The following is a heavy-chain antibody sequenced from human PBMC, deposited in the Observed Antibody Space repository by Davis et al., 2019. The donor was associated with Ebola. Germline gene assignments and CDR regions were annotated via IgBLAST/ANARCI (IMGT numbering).Heavy chain of an antibody. D-gene: IGHD1-26*01. CDR1: GGSISSYY. Sequence: PSETLSLTCTVSGGSISSYYWSWIRQPPGKGLEWIGYIYYSGSTNYNPSLKSRVTISVDTSKNQFSLKLSSVTAADTAVYYCARGVGALSDAFDIWGQGTTVTVSS. CDR3: ARGVGALSDAFDI. V-gene: IGHV4-59*01. CDR2: IYYSGST. J-gene: IGHJ3*02.